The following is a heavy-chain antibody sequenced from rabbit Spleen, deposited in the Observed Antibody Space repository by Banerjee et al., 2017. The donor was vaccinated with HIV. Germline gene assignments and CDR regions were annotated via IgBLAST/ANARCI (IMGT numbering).Heavy chain of an antibody. V-gene: IGHV1S40*01. CDR3: ARDAAGREDFNL. J-gene: IGHJ4*01. CDR2: IDVTKDGST. D-gene: IGHD4-2*01. CDR1: GLDFSNNYW. Sequence: QSLEESGGDLVKPGASLTLTCKASGLDFSNNYWICWVRQAPGKGLEWIACIDVTKDGSTYYTSWAKGRFTIYRTSSTTVALQVTSLTAADTATYFCARDAAGREDFNLWGQGTLVTVS.